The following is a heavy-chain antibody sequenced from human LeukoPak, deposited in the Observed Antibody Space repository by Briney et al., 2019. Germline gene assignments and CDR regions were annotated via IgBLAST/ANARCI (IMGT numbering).Heavy chain of an antibody. D-gene: IGHD2-15*01. CDR3: ARGRVAYSAYYFDY. J-gene: IGHJ4*02. CDR1: GDSITNYF. V-gene: IGHV4-59*01. Sequence: SETLSLTCTVSGDSITNYFWSWIRQPPGKGLEWIGYIYYTGNTNYKPSLKSRVTISVDTSTNQFSLRLRSVTAADTAVYYCARGRVAYSAYYFDYLGRGTLVTVSS. CDR2: IYYTGNT.